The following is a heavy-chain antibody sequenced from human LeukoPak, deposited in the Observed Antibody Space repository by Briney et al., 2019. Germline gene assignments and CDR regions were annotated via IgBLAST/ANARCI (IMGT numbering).Heavy chain of an antibody. V-gene: IGHV4-34*01. CDR3: ARGFGGATMTTVVRASTYYFDY. J-gene: IGHJ4*02. D-gene: IGHD4-23*01. Sequence: PSETLSLTCGVYGGSFSGYFWRWVRQPPGKGLEWIGDVSHTGSTDYDPSLKNRITISVDASKSQFSLKLTSVTAADTAVYYCARGFGGATMTTVVRASTYYFDYWGQGTLVTVSS. CDR1: GGSFSGYF. CDR2: VSHTGST.